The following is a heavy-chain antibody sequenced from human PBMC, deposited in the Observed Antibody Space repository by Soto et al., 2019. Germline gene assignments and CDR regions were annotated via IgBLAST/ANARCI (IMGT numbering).Heavy chain of an antibody. CDR1: GYTFTSYA. J-gene: IGHJ4*02. CDR2: INAGNGNT. V-gene: IGHV1-3*01. D-gene: IGHD3-10*01. CDR3: ARDMGFGLSDY. Sequence: QVQLVQSGAEVKKPGASVKVSCKASGYTFTSYAMDWVRQAPGQRLEWMGWINAGNGNTKYSQKFQGRVTITRDTCASTAYMELSSLRSEDTAVYYCARDMGFGLSDYWGQGTLVTVSS.